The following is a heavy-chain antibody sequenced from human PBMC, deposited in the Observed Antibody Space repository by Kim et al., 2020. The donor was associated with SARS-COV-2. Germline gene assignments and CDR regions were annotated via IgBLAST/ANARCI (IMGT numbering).Heavy chain of an antibody. CDR2: IYHSGST. J-gene: IGHJ5*02. Sequence: SETLSLTCAVSGGSISSSNWWSWVRQPPGKGLEWIGEIYHSGSTNYNPSLKSRVTISVDKSKNQFSLKLSSVTAADTAVYYCARITIFGVVPYGPPYNWFDPWGQGTLVTVSS. D-gene: IGHD3-3*01. V-gene: IGHV4-4*02. CDR1: GGSISSSNW. CDR3: ARITIFGVVPYGPPYNWFDP.